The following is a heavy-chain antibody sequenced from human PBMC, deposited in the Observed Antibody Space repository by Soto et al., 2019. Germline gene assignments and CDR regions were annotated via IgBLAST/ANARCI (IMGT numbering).Heavy chain of an antibody. CDR3: ARGMLHDYGDYLYYFDY. J-gene: IGHJ4*02. CDR2: INPNSGGT. D-gene: IGHD4-17*01. CDR1: GYTFTGYY. Sequence: QVQLVQSGAEVKKPGASVKVSCKASGYTFTGYYMHWVRQAPGQGLEWMGWINPNSGGTNYAQKFQGWVTITRDTSISTAYMELSRLRSDDTAVYYCARGMLHDYGDYLYYFDYWGQGTLVTVSS. V-gene: IGHV1-2*04.